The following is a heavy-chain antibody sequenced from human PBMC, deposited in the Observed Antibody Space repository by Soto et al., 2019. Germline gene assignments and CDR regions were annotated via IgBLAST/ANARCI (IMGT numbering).Heavy chain of an antibody. CDR1: GGSITGGSISSTTYY. J-gene: IGHJ3*02. V-gene: IGHV4-39*07. CDR2: IYHSGST. CDR3: ARTPDI. Sequence: SETLSLTCTVSGGSITGGSISSTTYYWGWMRQPPGKGLEWIGYIYHSGSTYYNPSLKSRVTISVDGSKNQFSLKLSSVTAADTAVYYCARTPDIWGQGTMVTVSS.